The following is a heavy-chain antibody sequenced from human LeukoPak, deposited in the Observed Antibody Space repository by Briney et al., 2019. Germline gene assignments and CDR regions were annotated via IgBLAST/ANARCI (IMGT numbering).Heavy chain of an antibody. CDR1: GGSISSYY. D-gene: IGHD3-10*01. CDR3: ARVTATMVRGVTMVDAFDI. CDR2: IYYSRST. J-gene: IGHJ3*02. Sequence: SETLSLTCTVSGGSISSYYWSWIRQPPGKGLEWIGYIYYSRSTDYNPSLKSRVTISVDTSKNQFSLKLSSVTAADTAMYYCARVTATMVRGVTMVDAFDIWGQGTMVTVSS. V-gene: IGHV4-59*01.